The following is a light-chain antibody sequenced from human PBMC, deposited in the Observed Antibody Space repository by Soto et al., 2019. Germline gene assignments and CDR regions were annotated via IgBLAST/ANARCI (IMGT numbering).Light chain of an antibody. Sequence: QSVLTQPASVSGSPGQSITISCTGTSSDIGGYNYVSWYQHHPGKAPKLIIYDVTNRPSGVYNPFSGSKSGNTASLTFSWLQPEDEADYYCSSYTTSNTRQIVFGTGTKVTVL. CDR1: SSDIGGYNY. V-gene: IGLV2-14*03. CDR3: SSYTTSNTRQIV. CDR2: DVT. J-gene: IGLJ1*01.